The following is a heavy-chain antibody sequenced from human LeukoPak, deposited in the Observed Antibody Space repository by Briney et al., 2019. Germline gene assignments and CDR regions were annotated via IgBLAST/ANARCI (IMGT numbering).Heavy chain of an antibody. J-gene: IGHJ4*02. CDR2: ISGSGGST. CDR1: GFTFDDYA. D-gene: IGHD4-17*01. CDR3: AKDRFNGDYGLFDY. Sequence: QAGGSLRLSCAASGFTFDDYAMHWVRQAPGKGLEWVSAISGSGGSTYYADSVKGRFTISRDNSKNTLYLQMNSLRAEDTAVYYCAKDRFNGDYGLFDYWGQGTLVTVSS. V-gene: IGHV3-23*01.